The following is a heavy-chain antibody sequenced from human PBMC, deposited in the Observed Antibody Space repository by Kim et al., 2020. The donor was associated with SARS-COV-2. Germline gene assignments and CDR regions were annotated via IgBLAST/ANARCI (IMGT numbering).Heavy chain of an antibody. CDR1: GFTFSSYA. CDR2: ISYDGSNK. J-gene: IGHJ6*02. V-gene: IGHV3-30*04. CDR3: ARVRRLLWFGEPWGMDV. Sequence: GGSLRLSCAASGFTFSSYAMHWVRQAPGKGLEWVAGISYDGSNKYYADSVKGRFTISRDNSKNTLYLQMNSLRAEDTAVYYCARVRRLLWFGEPWGMDVWGQRTTVTVSS. D-gene: IGHD3-10*01.